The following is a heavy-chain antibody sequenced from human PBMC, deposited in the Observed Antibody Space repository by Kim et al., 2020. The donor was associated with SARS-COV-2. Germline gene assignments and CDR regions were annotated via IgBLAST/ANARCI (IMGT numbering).Heavy chain of an antibody. CDR1: GFSFSSYT. CDR3: ARDPEAGSW. CDR2: ISRGSTKI. D-gene: IGHD6-19*01. V-gene: IGHV3-48*04. J-gene: IGHJ4*02. Sequence: GGSLRLSCAASGFSFSSYTMNWVRQAPGQGLEWVSYISRGSTKIQYADSVKGRFTISRDDAENSLYLQMISLRAEDTAVYYCARDPEAGSWWGQGTLVTVSS.